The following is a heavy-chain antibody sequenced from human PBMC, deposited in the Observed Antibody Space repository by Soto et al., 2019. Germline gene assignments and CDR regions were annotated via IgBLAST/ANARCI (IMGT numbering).Heavy chain of an antibody. J-gene: IGHJ6*03. Sequence: GGSLRLSCAASGFTFSSYAMSWVRQAPGKGLEWVSAISGSGGSTYYADSVKGRFTISRDNSKNTLYLQMNSLRAEDTAVYYCAKGSGKNFWSGYPARSYYYYYMDVWGKGTTVTVSS. CDR2: ISGSGGST. D-gene: IGHD3-3*01. CDR3: AKGSGKNFWSGYPARSYYYYYMDV. V-gene: IGHV3-23*01. CDR1: GFTFSSYA.